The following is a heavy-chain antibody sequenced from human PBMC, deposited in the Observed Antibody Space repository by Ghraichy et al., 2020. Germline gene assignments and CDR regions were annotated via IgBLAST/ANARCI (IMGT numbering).Heavy chain of an antibody. J-gene: IGHJ3*02. V-gene: IGHV1-8*01. CDR3: ARDFSILTGYDAFDI. CDR2: MNPNTGNT. D-gene: IGHD3-9*01. CDR1: GYTFTSYD. Sequence: ASVKVSCKASGYTFTSYDIKWVRQATGQGLEWVGWMNPNTGNTGYAQKFQGRVTMTRDTSINTAYMELSSLRSEDTAVYYWARDFSILTGYDAFDIWGQGTMVTVSS.